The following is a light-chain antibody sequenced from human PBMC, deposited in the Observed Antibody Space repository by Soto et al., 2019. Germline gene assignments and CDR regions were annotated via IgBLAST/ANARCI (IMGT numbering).Light chain of an antibody. CDR3: QQYGSSPQT. CDR1: QTVTVNS. J-gene: IGKJ1*01. V-gene: IGKV3-20*01. CDR2: AAS. Sequence: EIVLTQSPGTLSLSPGEGATLSCRASQTVTVNSLAWYQQTPGQTPRLLIYAASTRATGIPDRFNGSGSGTDFVLTISRLEPEDFAVYYCQQYGSSPQTFGQGTKVEIK.